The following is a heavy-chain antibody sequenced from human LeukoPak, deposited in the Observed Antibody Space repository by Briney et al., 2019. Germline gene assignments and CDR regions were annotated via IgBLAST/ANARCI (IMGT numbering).Heavy chain of an antibody. D-gene: IGHD3-3*01. CDR2: IIPIFGTA. CDR3: AGEYYDFWSGYYFLDY. CDR1: AGTFNSYA. Sequence: GASVKVSCKASAGTFNSYAISWVRQAPGQGLEWMGGIIPIFGTANYAQKFQGRVTITADESTSTAYMELSSLRSEDTAVYYCAGEYYDFWSGYYFLDYWGQGTLVTVSS. J-gene: IGHJ4*02. V-gene: IGHV1-69*13.